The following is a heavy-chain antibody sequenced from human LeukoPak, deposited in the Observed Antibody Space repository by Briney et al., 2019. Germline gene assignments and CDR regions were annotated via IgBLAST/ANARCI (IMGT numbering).Heavy chain of an antibody. CDR3: AKTTETTLSYDAFDI. J-gene: IGHJ3*02. CDR2: LGSRSADT. D-gene: IGHD1-7*01. CDR1: GFTFGSYA. Sequence: PGVSLRLSCAASGFTFGSYAMSWVRQAPGKGLDWVSTLGSRSADTYYADSVKGRFAISRDSSKHTLYLLMNSLRADDTATYYCAKTTETTLSYDAFDIWGQGTMVTVSS. V-gene: IGHV3-23*01.